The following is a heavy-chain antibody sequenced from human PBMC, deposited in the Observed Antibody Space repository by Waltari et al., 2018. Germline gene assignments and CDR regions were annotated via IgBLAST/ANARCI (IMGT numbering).Heavy chain of an antibody. Sequence: QVQLVQSGAEVKKPGSSVKVSCKASGGTFSSYAISWVRQAHGQGLEWMGGIIPIFGTANYAQKFQGRVTITADESTSTAYMELSSLRSEDTAVYYCAREKASGEMATIYYFDYWGQGTLVTVSS. D-gene: IGHD5-12*01. J-gene: IGHJ4*02. V-gene: IGHV1-69*01. CDR3: AREKASGEMATIYYFDY. CDR2: IIPIFGTA. CDR1: GGTFSSYA.